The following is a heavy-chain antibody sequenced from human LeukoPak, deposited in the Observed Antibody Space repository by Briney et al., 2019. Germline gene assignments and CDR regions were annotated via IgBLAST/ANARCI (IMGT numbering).Heavy chain of an antibody. J-gene: IGHJ4*02. D-gene: IGHD6-13*01. Sequence: PGGSLRLSCAASGFTFSSYSMNWVRQAPGKGLEWVSSISSSSSYIYYADSVKGRFTTSRDNAKNSLYLQMNSLRAEDTAVYYCARDDMAAAGTPDYWGQGTLVTVSS. V-gene: IGHV3-21*01. CDR1: GFTFSSYS. CDR3: ARDDMAAAGTPDY. CDR2: ISSSSSYI.